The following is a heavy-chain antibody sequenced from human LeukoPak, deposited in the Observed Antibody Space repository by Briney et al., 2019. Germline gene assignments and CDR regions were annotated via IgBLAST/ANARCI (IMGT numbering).Heavy chain of an antibody. J-gene: IGHJ6*03. CDR1: GFTFSDYY. CDR2: IRIGSSTI. D-gene: IGHD6-6*01. CDR3: ARDLVQGYYYMDV. Sequence: GGSLRLYCSASGFTFSDYYMSWIRQGPGKGRKGGLYIRIGSSTIYYADSVKGRFTISGDKAKNSLYLQINCLRAEDTAVYYCARDLVQGYYYMDVWGKGTTVTVSS. V-gene: IGHV3-11*01.